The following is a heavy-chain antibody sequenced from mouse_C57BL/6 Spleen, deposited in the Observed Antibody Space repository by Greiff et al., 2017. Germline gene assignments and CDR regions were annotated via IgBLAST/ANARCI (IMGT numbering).Heavy chain of an antibody. CDR1: GYSITSGYY. J-gene: IGHJ2*01. V-gene: IGHV3-6*01. Sequence: ESGPGLVKPSQSLSLTCSVTGYSITSGYYWNWIRQFPGNKLEWMGYISYDGSNNYNPSLKNRSSITRDTAKNQCFLKLNSVTTEDTATYYCARGGYFDYWGQGTTLTVAA. CDR2: ISYDGSN. CDR3: ARGGYFDY.